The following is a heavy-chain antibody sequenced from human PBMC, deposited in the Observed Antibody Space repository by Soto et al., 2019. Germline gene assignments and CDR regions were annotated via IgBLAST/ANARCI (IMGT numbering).Heavy chain of an antibody. CDR1: GFAFSTYW. J-gene: IGHJ5*02. CDR3: ASAPFGVVLVSQWFDP. CDR2: INQEGNEK. D-gene: IGHD3-3*01. Sequence: EVQLVESGGGLVQPGGPLRLSCAASGFAFSTYWMSWLRQPPGKGLKWVANINQEGNEKYYVDSMKGRFTVSRDNAKKSLYLQMNSLSAEDTAVYYCASAPFGVVLVSQWFDPWGQGTLVTVSS. V-gene: IGHV3-7*01.